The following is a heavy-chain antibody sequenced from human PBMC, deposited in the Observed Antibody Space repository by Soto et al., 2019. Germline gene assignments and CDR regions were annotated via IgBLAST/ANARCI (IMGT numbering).Heavy chain of an antibody. D-gene: IGHD2-15*01. V-gene: IGHV4-31*02. CDR1: GGSISSGGYY. CDR2: IYYSGST. CDR3: ARSLSRISCSGGSCPPGYYYGMDV. J-gene: IGHJ6*02. Sequence: PSETLSLTCTVSGGSISSGGYYWSWIRQHPGKGLEWIGYIYYSGSTYYNPSLKSRVTISVDTSKNQFSLKLSSVTAADTAVYYCARSLSRISCSGGSCPPGYYYGMDVWGQG.